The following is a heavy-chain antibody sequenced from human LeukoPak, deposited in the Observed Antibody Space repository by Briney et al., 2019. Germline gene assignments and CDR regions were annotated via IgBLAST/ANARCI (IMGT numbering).Heavy chain of an antibody. D-gene: IGHD6-19*01. CDR1: GYTFTSYY. V-gene: IGHV1-46*01. CDR3: AREEGSSGWYGDHYYGMDV. Sequence: ASVKVSCKASGYTFTSYYMHWVRQAPGQGLEWMGIINPSGGSTSYAQKFQGRVTMTRDTSTSTVYMELSSLRSEGTAVYYCAREEGSSGWYGDHYYGMDVWGQGTTVTVSS. CDR2: INPSGGST. J-gene: IGHJ6*02.